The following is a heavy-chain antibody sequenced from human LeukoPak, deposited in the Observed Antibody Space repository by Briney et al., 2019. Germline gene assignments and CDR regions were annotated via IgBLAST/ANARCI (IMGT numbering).Heavy chain of an antibody. D-gene: IGHD7-27*01. CDR2: IIPIFGTA. CDR1: GYTFISYG. J-gene: IGHJ3*02. CDR3: AKRDAGDRVRRAFDI. V-gene: IGHV1-69*05. Sequence: SVKVSCKASGYTFISYGIAWVRQAPGQGLEWMGGIIPIFGTANYAQKFQGRVTITTDESTSTAYMELSSLRSEDTAVYYCAKRDAGDRVRRAFDIWGQGTMVTVSS.